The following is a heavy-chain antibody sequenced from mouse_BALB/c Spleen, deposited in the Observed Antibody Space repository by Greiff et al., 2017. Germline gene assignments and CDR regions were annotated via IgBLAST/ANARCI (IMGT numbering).Heavy chain of an antibody. J-gene: IGHJ4*01. CDR1: GFTFTSYA. CDR2: ISSGGSYT. V-gene: IGHV5-9-3*01. Sequence: EVLLVESGGGLVKPGGSLKLSCAASGFTFTSYAMSWVRQTPGKRLEWVATISSGGSYTYYPDSVKGRFTISRNSAKNTLYLQMSSLRSEDTAMYYCERHGYDWGYYAMDYWGQGTSVTVSS. D-gene: IGHD2-2*01. CDR3: ERHGYDWGYYAMDY.